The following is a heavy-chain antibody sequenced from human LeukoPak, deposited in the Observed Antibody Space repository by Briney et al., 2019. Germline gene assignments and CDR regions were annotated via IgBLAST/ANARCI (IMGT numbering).Heavy chain of an antibody. D-gene: IGHD3-16*01. CDR2: IYHSGST. V-gene: IGHV4-38-2*02. J-gene: IGHJ4*02. CDR1: GYSISSGYY. Sequence: SETLSLTCTVSGYSISSGYYWGWLRQPPGKGLEWIGSIYHSGSTHYNPSLKSRVTISVDTSKNQFSLRLSSVTAADTAVYYCARGGVLKSVDYWGQGTLVAVSS. CDR3: ARGGVLKSVDY.